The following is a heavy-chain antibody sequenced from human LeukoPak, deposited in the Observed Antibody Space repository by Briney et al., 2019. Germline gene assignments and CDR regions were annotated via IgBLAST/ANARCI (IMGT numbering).Heavy chain of an antibody. J-gene: IGHJ4*02. CDR3: ARDFDWFTFDY. CDR2: ISSSSSYI. CDR1: GFTFDDYG. V-gene: IGHV3-21*01. D-gene: IGHD3-9*01. Sequence: GGSLRLSCAASGFTFDDYGMSWVRQAPGKRLEWVSSISSSSSYIYYADSVKGRFTISRDNAKNSLYLQMNSLRAEDTAVYYCARDFDWFTFDYWGQGTLVTVSS.